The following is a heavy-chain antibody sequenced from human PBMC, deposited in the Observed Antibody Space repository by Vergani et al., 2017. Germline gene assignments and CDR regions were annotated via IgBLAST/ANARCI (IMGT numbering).Heavy chain of an antibody. CDR3: AKHFRGWGIDY. D-gene: IGHD3-16*01. CDR2: INQDGSEK. J-gene: IGHJ4*02. CDR1: GFIFSHYW. Sequence: EVQLVESGGGLVQPGGSLRLSCAASGFIFSHYWMSWVRQAPGKGLEWVANINQDGSEKYYVDSVKGRFTISRDNAKNSLYLQMNSLRAEDTATYYCAKHFRGWGIDYWGQGTQVIVSS. V-gene: IGHV3-7*01.